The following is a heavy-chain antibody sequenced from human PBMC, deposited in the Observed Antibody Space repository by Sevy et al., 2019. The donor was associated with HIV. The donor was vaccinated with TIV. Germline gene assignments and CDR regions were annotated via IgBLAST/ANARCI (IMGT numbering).Heavy chain of an antibody. D-gene: IGHD2-2*01. CDR3: AREDIVVVPAAISYYYYGMDV. CDR2: IIPIFGTA. V-gene: IGHV1-69*13. CDR1: GGTFSSYA. J-gene: IGHJ6*02. Sequence: ASVKVSCKASGGTFSSYAISWVRQAPGQGLEWMGGIIPIFGTANYAQKFQGRVTITADESTSTAYMELSSLRSEDTAVYYCAREDIVVVPAAISYYYYGMDVWGQGTMVTVSS.